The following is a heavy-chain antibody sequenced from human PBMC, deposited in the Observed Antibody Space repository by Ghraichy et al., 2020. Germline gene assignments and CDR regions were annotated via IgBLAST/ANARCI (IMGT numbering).Heavy chain of an antibody. CDR2: INPNNGDT. J-gene: IGHJ4*02. Sequence: ASVKVSCKTSGYTVTGYDMHWVRQAPGQGLEWMGRINPNNGDTTYAQKFLGRVTMTRDTSVSTTYMELSGLKSDDTAVYYCERVLAYCIGSSCSFAFAYWGLGTLVAVSS. CDR1: GYTVTGYD. CDR3: ERVLAYCIGSSCSFAFAY. V-gene: IGHV1-2*06. D-gene: IGHD2-15*01.